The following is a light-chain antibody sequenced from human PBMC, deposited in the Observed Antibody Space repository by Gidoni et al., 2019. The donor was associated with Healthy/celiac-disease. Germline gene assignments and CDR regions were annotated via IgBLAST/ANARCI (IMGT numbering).Light chain of an antibody. CDR2: AAS. Sequence: DIQMTQSPSSRSAAVGDRVPITCRASQSTSSYLNWYKQKPGKAPKLLIYAASSLQSGVPSRFSGSGSGTDFTLTISSLQPEDFATYYGQQSYSTPLTFGYXTKVEIK. CDR1: QSTSSY. J-gene: IGKJ1*01. V-gene: IGKV1-39*01. CDR3: QQSYSTPLT.